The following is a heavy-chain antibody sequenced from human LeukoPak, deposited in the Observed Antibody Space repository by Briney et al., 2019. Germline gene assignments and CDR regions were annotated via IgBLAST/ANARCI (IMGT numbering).Heavy chain of an antibody. CDR3: ARASGGGYYDSSGYYYLDY. CDR2: IYYSGST. Sequence: PSETLSLTCTVSGGSITSYYWSWIRQPPGKGLEWIGYIYYSGSTNYNPSLKSRVTISVDTSKNQFSLKLSSVTAADTAVYYCARASGGGYYDSSGYYYLDYWGQGTLVTVSS. V-gene: IGHV4-59*01. D-gene: IGHD3-22*01. CDR1: GGSITSYY. J-gene: IGHJ4*02.